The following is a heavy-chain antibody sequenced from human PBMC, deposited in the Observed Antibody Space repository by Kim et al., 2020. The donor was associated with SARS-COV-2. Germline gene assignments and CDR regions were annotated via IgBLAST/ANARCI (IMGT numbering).Heavy chain of an antibody. CDR2: INPISGGT. V-gene: IGHV1-2*02. Sequence: ASVKVSCKASGYTFTGYYIHWVRQAPGQGLEWMGWINPISGGTNYAQKFQGRDTMTSDTSITTANMELNRLTSDDTAVYFCAIGDAGVSDYWGQGTLGTV. D-gene: IGHD2-8*01. J-gene: IGHJ4*02. CDR1: GYTFTGYY. CDR3: AIGDAGVSDY.